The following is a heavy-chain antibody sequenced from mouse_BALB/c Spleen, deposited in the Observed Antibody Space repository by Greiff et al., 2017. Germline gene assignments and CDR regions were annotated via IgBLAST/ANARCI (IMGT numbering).Heavy chain of an antibody. V-gene: IGHV5-17*02. J-gene: IGHJ3*01. CDR1: GFTFSSFG. CDR2: ISSGSSTI. CDR3: ARHGGGNTAWFAY. Sequence: EVKLMESGGGLVQPGGSRKLSCAASGFTFSSFGMHWVRQAPEKGLEWVAYISSGSSTIYYADTVKGRFTISRDNPKNTLFLQMTSLRSEDTAMYYCARHGGGNTAWFAYWGQGTLVTVSA. D-gene: IGHD1-1*02.